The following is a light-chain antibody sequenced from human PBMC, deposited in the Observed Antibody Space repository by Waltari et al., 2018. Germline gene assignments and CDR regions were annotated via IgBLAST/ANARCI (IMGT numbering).Light chain of an antibody. Sequence: QLLLTQSPSASASLGASVTLTCTLSSGHSNYPIARHQQQPEKGPRYLMTVNSDGSHIKGGGIPDRFSGSSSGAERYLTISSLQSEDETDYYCQTGGFGIWVFGGGTKLTVL. CDR3: QTGGFGIWV. CDR2: VNSDGSH. V-gene: IGLV4-69*01. J-gene: IGLJ3*02. CDR1: SGHSNYP.